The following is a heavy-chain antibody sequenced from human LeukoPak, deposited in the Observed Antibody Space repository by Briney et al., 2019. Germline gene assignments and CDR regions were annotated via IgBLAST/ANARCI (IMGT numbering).Heavy chain of an antibody. CDR1: GFTFNIDA. Sequence: GGSLRLSCAASGFTFNIDAMSWVRQAPGKGLQWVSSITGGGANSYYADPVKGRFTISRDNPKITLYLQMHSLRAEDTAAYYCAKDQGLLGYCSSTSCSLDYWGQGTLVTVSS. J-gene: IGHJ4*02. CDR2: ITGGGANS. D-gene: IGHD2-2*01. CDR3: AKDQGLLGYCSSTSCSLDY. V-gene: IGHV3-23*01.